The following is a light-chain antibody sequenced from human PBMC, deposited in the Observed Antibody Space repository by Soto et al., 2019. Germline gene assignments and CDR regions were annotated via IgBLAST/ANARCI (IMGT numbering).Light chain of an antibody. CDR2: AAS. V-gene: IGKV1-5*01. CDR3: QQYNSYS. Sequence: DIQMTQSPSTLSGSVGGRVTITCRASQTISSWLAWYQQKPGQAPKLLIYAASTLQSGVPSRFSGSGSGTEFTLTISSLQPDDFATYYCQQYNSYSFGQGTKVDI. J-gene: IGKJ1*01. CDR1: QTISSW.